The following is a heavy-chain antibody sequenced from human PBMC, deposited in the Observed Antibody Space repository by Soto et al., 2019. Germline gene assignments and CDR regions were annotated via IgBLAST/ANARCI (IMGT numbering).Heavy chain of an antibody. Sequence: QVQLVESGGGVVQPGRSLRLSCAASGSTFRIYSMHRVRQSPGKGLEWVAVMWYDGTNKYYGESVKGRFTISRDNSENTLYLQMNSLRVEDTAVYYCARDATFGTKGGSFDIWGHGTLVTVSS. J-gene: IGHJ3*02. D-gene: IGHD3-16*01. V-gene: IGHV3-33*01. CDR1: GSTFRIYS. CDR3: ARDATFGTKGGSFDI. CDR2: MWYDGTNK.